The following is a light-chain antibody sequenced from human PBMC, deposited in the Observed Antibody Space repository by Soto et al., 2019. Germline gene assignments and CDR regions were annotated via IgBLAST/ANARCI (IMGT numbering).Light chain of an antibody. CDR3: QTWDTGIVV. J-gene: IGLJ2*01. Sequence: QAVVTQSPSASASLGASVKLTCTLSSGHSNYAIAWHQQQPEKGPRYLMKLNSDGSHSKGDGIPDRFSGSSSGAERYLTISSLQSEDEGDYYCQTWDTGIVVFGGGTKLTVL. CDR2: LNSDGSH. V-gene: IGLV4-69*02. CDR1: SGHSNYA.